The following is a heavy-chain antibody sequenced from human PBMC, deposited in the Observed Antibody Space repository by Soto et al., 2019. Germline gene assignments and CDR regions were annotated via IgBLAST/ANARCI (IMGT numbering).Heavy chain of an antibody. CDR3: TRYLVVLSFPRAFHI. CDR2: IRSKATNYAT. V-gene: IGHV3-73*01. CDR1: GFTFSGSA. D-gene: IGHD3-16*02. Sequence: EVQLVESGGGLVQPGGSLKLSCAASGFTFSGSAMHWVRQASGKGLEWDGRIRSKATNYATAYAASVKGRFTISRDDSRNTVYLEMSSLLTEDTGGYYCTRYLVVLSFPRAFHIWGQGAMVTVSS. J-gene: IGHJ3*02.